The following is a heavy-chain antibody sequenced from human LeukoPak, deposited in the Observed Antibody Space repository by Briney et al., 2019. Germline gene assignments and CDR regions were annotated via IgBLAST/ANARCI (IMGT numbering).Heavy chain of an antibody. Sequence: GGSLRLSCAASGFTFSSYSMNWVRQAPGKGPEWVSSITSRSSYIYYADSVKGRFTVSRDNAKNSVYLQMNRLRAEDTAVYYCARGQGAYCSGGSCYTVYFDPWGQGTLVTVSS. CDR2: ITSRSSYI. V-gene: IGHV3-21*01. D-gene: IGHD2-15*01. CDR1: GFTFSSYS. J-gene: IGHJ5*02. CDR3: ARGQGAYCSGGSCYTVYFDP.